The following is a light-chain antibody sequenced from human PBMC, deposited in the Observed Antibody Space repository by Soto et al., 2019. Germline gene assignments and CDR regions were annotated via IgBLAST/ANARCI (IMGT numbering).Light chain of an antibody. V-gene: IGLV2-23*02. CDR1: NSDVGSYNL. CDR3: CSYAGSHTKYV. CDR2: EVT. Sequence: VLAQPASVSGSPRQSITISCTGTNSDVGSYNLVSWFQQHPGKAPKLVIYEVTKRPSGVSDRFSGSKSGNTASLTISGLQAEDEADYYCCSYAGSHTKYVFGTGTKVTVL. J-gene: IGLJ1*01.